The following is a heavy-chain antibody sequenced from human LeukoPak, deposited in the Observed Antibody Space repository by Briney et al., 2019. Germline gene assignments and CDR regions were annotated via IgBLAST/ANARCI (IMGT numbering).Heavy chain of an antibody. Sequence: ASVKVSCKASGYTFTGYYMHWVRQAPGQGLEWMGWINPNSGGTNYAQKLQGRVTMTTDTSTSTAYMELRSLRSDDTAVYYCARDRRTPYYYDSSGILDYWGQGTLVTVSS. CDR2: INPNSGGT. CDR3: ARDRRTPYYYDSSGILDY. CDR1: GYTFTGYY. D-gene: IGHD3-22*01. V-gene: IGHV1-2*02. J-gene: IGHJ4*02.